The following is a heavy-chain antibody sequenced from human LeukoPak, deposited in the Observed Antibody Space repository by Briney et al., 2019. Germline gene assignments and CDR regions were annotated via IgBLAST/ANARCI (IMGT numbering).Heavy chain of an antibody. CDR3: ARGRSGITMVRGAPPHWFDP. V-gene: IGHV4-31*03. D-gene: IGHD3-10*01. Sequence: SQTLSLTCIVSGGSISSGGYYWSWIRQHPGKPLEWIGYIYYSGSTYYNPSLKSRVTISVDTSKNQFSLKLSSVTAADTAVYYRARGRSGITMVRGAPPHWFDPWGQGTLVTVSS. J-gene: IGHJ5*02. CDR2: IYYSGST. CDR1: GGSISSGGYY.